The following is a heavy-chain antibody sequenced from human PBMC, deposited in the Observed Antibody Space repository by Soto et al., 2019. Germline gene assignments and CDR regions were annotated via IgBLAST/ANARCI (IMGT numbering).Heavy chain of an antibody. J-gene: IGHJ2*01. Sequence: QVQLVQSGAEVKKPGSSVKVSCKASGGTFSSYAISWVRQAPGQGLEWMGGIIPIFGTANYEQKFQGRVTMTADESTSTANMKLRSLRSEDKAVYYCARRGPTTVENYWYFGLWGRGTLVTVSS. CDR2: IIPIFGTA. D-gene: IGHD4-17*01. V-gene: IGHV1-69*12. CDR1: GGTFSSYA. CDR3: ARRGPTTVENYWYFGL.